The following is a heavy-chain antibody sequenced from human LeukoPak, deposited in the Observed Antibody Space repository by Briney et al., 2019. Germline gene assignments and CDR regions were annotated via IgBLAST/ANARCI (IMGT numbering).Heavy chain of an antibody. CDR2: IRYDGSNK. Sequence: GGSLRLSCAASGFTFSSYGMHWVRQAPGKGLEWVAFIRYDGSNKYYADSVKGRFTISRDNSKNTLYLQMNSLRAEDTAVYYCAKGPEADCSGGSCYPTYYFDYWGQGTLVTVSS. CDR1: GFTFSSYG. V-gene: IGHV3-30*02. D-gene: IGHD2-15*01. J-gene: IGHJ4*02. CDR3: AKGPEADCSGGSCYPTYYFDY.